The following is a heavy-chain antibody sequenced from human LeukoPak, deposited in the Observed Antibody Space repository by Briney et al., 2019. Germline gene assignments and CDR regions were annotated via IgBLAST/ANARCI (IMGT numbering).Heavy chain of an antibody. CDR3: ARGRRTAQTKNNWFDP. Sequence: SETLSLTCAVYGGSFSGYYWSWIRQPPGKGLEWIGEINHSGSTNYNLSLKSRVTISVDTSKNQFSLKLSSVTAADTAVYYCARGRRTAQTKNNWFDPWGQGTLVTVSS. CDR2: INHSGST. V-gene: IGHV4-34*01. CDR1: GGSFSGYY. D-gene: IGHD2-8*01. J-gene: IGHJ5*02.